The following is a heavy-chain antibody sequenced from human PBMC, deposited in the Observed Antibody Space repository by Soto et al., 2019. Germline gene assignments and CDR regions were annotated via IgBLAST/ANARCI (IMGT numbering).Heavy chain of an antibody. CDR1: GFTFSSYG. Sequence: ESGGGVVQPGRSLRLSCAASGFTFSSYGMHWVRQAPGKGLEWVAVIWYDGSNKYYADSVKGRFTISRDNSKNTLYLQMNSLRAEDTAVYYGAPGGAAAATHWFDPWGQGTLVTVSS. CDR3: APGGAAAATHWFDP. D-gene: IGHD6-13*01. CDR2: IWYDGSNK. V-gene: IGHV3-33*01. J-gene: IGHJ5*02.